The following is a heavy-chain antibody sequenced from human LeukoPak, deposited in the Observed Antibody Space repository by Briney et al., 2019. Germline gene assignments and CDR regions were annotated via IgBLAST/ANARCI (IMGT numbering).Heavy chain of an antibody. D-gene: IGHD3-10*01. CDR1: GYSFTGHW. J-gene: IGHJ3*01. Sequence: GESLKISCEAFGYSFTGHWIGWVRQMPGGGLEFMGTIYPGDSDTRYSPSFEGRVSISVDKSINTAYLQWSGLKASDTVMYYCARYGKSGTYSHGFDVWGQGTMVIVSS. CDR3: ARYGKSGTYSHGFDV. CDR2: IYPGDSDT. V-gene: IGHV5-51*01.